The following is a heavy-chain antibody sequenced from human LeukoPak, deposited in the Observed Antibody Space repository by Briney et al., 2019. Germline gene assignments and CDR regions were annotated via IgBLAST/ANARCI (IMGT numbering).Heavy chain of an antibody. Sequence: SETLSLTCTVSGGSINNYYWSWIRQPPGEGLEWIGYIYASGSTNYNPSLKSRVTISVDSSKNQFSLKVSSVTGADTAVYYCARDLGARGRYNWFDPWGQGTLVTVSS. CDR2: IYASGST. CDR3: ARDLGARGRYNWFDP. CDR1: GGSINNYY. J-gene: IGHJ5*02. D-gene: IGHD3-10*01. V-gene: IGHV4-4*08.